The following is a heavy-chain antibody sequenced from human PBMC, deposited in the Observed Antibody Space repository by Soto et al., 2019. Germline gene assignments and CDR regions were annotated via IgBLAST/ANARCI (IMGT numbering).Heavy chain of an antibody. Sequence: ASVKVSCKASGYTFTTYFMHWVRQAPGQGLEWMGIINPSGGSTSYAQKFQGRVTMTRDTSTSTVYMELSSLRSDDTAVYYCARDLRSPRMPWRVSDAFDIWGLG. J-gene: IGHJ3*02. CDR3: ARDLRSPRMPWRVSDAFDI. V-gene: IGHV1-46*01. CDR1: GYTFTTYF. CDR2: INPSGGST. D-gene: IGHD6-19*01.